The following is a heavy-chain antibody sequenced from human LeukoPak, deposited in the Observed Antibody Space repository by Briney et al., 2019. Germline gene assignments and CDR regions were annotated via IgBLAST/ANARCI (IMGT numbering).Heavy chain of an antibody. Sequence: GGSLRLSCAAYGFTLSSDRMNWVRHAAGKWMEWVSSISSSSSYIYYADSVKGRFTISRDNAKNSLYLQMNSLRAEDTAVYYCARLGDGYNVDYWGQGTLVTVSS. V-gene: IGHV3-21*01. CDR2: ISSSSSYI. D-gene: IGHD5-24*01. CDR3: ARLGDGYNVDY. J-gene: IGHJ4*02. CDR1: GFTLSSDR.